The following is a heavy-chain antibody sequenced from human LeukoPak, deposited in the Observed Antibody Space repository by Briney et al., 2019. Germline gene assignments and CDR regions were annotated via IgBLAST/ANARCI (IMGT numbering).Heavy chain of an antibody. D-gene: IGHD2-2*01. CDR2: ISGSGGST. V-gene: IGHV3-23*01. CDR3: AKSTGDFIVVVPPALDH. J-gene: IGHJ4*02. Sequence: GGSLRLSCAASGFTFSSYAMSWVRQAPGKGLEWVSDISGSGGSTYYADSVKGRFTISRDNSKNTLYLQMDSLRAEDTAIYYCAKSTGDFIVVVPPALDHWGQGTLVTVSS. CDR1: GFTFSSYA.